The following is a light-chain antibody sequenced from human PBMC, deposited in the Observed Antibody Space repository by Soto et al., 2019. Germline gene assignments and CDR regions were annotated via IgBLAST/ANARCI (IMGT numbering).Light chain of an antibody. CDR2: DVT. CDR3: NSYTTNNAFV. Sequence: QSVLAQPASVSGSPGQSITISCTGTSSDVDTYDFVSWYQVHPGKAPKLMIYDVTYRPSGVSDRFTGSRSDNAASLTISGLQPEDEAVYYCNSYTTNNAFVFGTGTKVTVL. CDR1: SSDVDTYDF. V-gene: IGLV2-14*03. J-gene: IGLJ1*01.